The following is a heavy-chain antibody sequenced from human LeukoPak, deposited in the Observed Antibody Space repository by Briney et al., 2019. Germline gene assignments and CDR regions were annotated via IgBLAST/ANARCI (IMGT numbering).Heavy chain of an antibody. V-gene: IGHV4-39*07. CDR2: INHSGST. D-gene: IGHD3-16*01. J-gene: IGHJ4*02. CDR3: ARARFKLVPPIGD. CDR1: GGSFSSSIYY. Sequence: KPLQTLSLTCTVSGGSFSSSIYYSGWIRQPPGKGLEYIGEINHSGSTNYNPSLKSRVTISVDTSKNVFSLNLTSVTAADTAMYYCARARFKLVPPIGDWGQGSLVIVSS.